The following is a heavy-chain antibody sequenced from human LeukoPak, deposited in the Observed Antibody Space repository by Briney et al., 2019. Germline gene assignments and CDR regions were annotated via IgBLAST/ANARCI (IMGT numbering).Heavy chain of an antibody. Sequence: SETLSLTCTVSGYSISSGYYWGWIRQPPGKGLEWIGSIYHSGSTYYNPSLKSRVTISVDTPKNQLSLKLSSVTAADTAVYYCARESNDSSGNFDYWGQGTLVTVSS. V-gene: IGHV4-38-2*02. D-gene: IGHD3-22*01. CDR2: IYHSGST. J-gene: IGHJ4*02. CDR3: ARESNDSSGNFDY. CDR1: GYSISSGYY.